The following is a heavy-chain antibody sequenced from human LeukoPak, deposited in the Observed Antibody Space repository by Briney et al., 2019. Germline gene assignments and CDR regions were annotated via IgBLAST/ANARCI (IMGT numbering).Heavy chain of an antibody. Sequence: SETLSLTCTVSGGSISSYYWSWIRQPRGKGLEWIGYIYYSGSTNYNPSLKSRVTISVDTSKNQFSLKLSSVTAADTAVYYCARLRDYGDPFDYWGQGTLVTVSS. CDR3: ARLRDYGDPFDY. D-gene: IGHD4-17*01. J-gene: IGHJ4*02. V-gene: IGHV4-59*08. CDR1: GGSISSYY. CDR2: IYYSGST.